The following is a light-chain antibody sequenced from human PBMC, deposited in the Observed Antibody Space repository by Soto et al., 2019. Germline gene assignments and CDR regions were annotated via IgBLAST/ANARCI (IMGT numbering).Light chain of an antibody. CDR1: QGISNF. CDR2: AAS. CDR3: QQADTFPIT. J-gene: IGKJ5*01. Sequence: QLTQSPSSLSASVGHRVNITCRASQGISNFLAWYQQKPGKAPKLLIYAASSLQSGVPSRFSGSGFGTDFTLTISSLQPEDSAIYYCQQADTFPITFGQGTRLEIK. V-gene: IGKV1-12*01.